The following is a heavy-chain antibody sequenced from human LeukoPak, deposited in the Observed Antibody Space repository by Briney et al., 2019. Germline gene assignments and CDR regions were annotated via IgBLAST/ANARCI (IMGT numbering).Heavy chain of an antibody. V-gene: IGHV3-7*01. Sequence: PGGSLRLSCAVSGFSYSDYWMSWVRQAPGKGLEWVAFINHDGSQKSYLDSVEGRFTVSRDNDKNSLSLQMKTLRPKDTAVYYCARVQNFGDYVFDYWGQGTLVTVSS. CDR2: INHDGSQK. CDR3: ARVQNFGDYVFDY. D-gene: IGHD3-16*01. J-gene: IGHJ4*02. CDR1: GFSYSDYW.